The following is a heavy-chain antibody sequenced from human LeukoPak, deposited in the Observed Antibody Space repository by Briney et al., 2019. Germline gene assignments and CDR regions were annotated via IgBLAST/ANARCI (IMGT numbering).Heavy chain of an antibody. V-gene: IGHV5-51*01. CDR3: ARRAGAWFGEQLGAFDI. CDR2: IYPGDSDT. Sequence: GESLKISCKGSGYSFTSYWIGWVRQMPGKGLEWMGIIYPGDSDTRYSPSFQGQVTISADKPISTAYLQWSSLKASDTAMYYCARRAGAWFGEQLGAFDIWGQGTMVTVSS. J-gene: IGHJ3*02. D-gene: IGHD3-10*01. CDR1: GYSFTSYW.